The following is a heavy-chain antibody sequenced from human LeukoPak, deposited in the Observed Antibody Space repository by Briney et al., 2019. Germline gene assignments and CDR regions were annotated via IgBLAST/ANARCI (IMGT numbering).Heavy chain of an antibody. CDR3: ARSTVVRTLLGY. CDR2: IYNSGNT. V-gene: IGHV4-59*01. CDR1: GDSISSDY. Sequence: PSETLSLTCTVSGDSISSDYWSWIRQPPGKGLEWIGYIYNSGNTNYNPSLKSRVTISVDTPKNQFSLKLRSVTAADTAVYYCARSTVVRTLLGYWGQGTLVTVSS. J-gene: IGHJ4*02. D-gene: IGHD4-23*01.